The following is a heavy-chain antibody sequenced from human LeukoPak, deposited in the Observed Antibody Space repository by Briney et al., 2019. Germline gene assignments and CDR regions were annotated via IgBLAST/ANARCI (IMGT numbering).Heavy chain of an antibody. CDR1: GGSFSGYY. Sequence: RTSETLSLTCAVYGGSFSGYYWSWIRQPPGKGLEWIGEINHSGSTNYNPSLKSRVTISVDTSKNQFSLKLSSVTAADTAVYYCARWDSSGRLDYWGQETLVTVSS. V-gene: IGHV4-34*01. CDR2: INHSGST. D-gene: IGHD6-19*01. CDR3: ARWDSSGRLDY. J-gene: IGHJ4*02.